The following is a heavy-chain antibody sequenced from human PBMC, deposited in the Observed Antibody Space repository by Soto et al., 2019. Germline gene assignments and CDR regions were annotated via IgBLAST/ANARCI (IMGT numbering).Heavy chain of an antibody. CDR2: INRDGSEK. D-gene: IGHD1-26*01. V-gene: IGHV3-7*03. Sequence: EMQLVASGGGLVQPGGSLRLSCAVSGFTFSSYWMGWVRQAPGTGLEWVANINRDGSEKHYVDSVEGRFTISRDNAKNSLYLHINSLRVDDTAVYYCARGWEGYFDYWGQGTLVTVSS. CDR1: GFTFSSYW. CDR3: ARGWEGYFDY. J-gene: IGHJ4*02.